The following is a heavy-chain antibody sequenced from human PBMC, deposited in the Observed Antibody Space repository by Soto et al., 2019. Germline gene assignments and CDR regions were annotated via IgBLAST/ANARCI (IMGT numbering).Heavy chain of an antibody. CDR1: GYTFTNYD. D-gene: IGHD3-3*01. CDR2: MNPNSGNR. J-gene: IGHJ4*02. V-gene: IGHV1-8*01. Sequence: ASVKVSCKAFGYTFTNYDINWVRQATGQGLEWMGWMNPNSGNRGLAQKFQGRVTMTRDTSISTAYLELSSLSSVTAADTAVYYCARTYWSGWGRRLFDSWGQGALVTVSS. CDR3: ARTYWSGWGRRLFDS.